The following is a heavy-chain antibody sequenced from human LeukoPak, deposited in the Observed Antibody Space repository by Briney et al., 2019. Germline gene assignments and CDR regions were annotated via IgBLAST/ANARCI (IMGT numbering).Heavy chain of an antibody. D-gene: IGHD3-3*01. Sequence: PGGSLRLSCAASGFTFSSYWMSWVRQAPGKGLEWVANIKQDGSEKYYVDSVKGRFTISRDNAKNSLYLQMNSLRAEDTAVYYCARSGDYDFWSGYYTWNYYYYYGMDVWGQGPRSPSP. CDR2: IKQDGSEK. J-gene: IGHJ6*02. V-gene: IGHV3-7*03. CDR1: GFTFSSYW. CDR3: ARSGDYDFWSGYYTWNYYYYYGMDV.